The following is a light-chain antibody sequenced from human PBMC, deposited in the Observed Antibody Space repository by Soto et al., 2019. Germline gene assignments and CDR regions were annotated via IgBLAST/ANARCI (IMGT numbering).Light chain of an antibody. CDR2: KAS. CDR3: QQRDRPPWT. Sequence: DIQMTQSPSTLSGSVGDSVTITCRASQTISSWLAWYQQKPGKAPKLLIYKASTLKSGVPSRFSGSGSGTDFTLTISSLQPADSATHSCQQRDRPPWTFPQGTKVDIK. V-gene: IGKV1-5*03. CDR1: QTISSW. J-gene: IGKJ1*01.